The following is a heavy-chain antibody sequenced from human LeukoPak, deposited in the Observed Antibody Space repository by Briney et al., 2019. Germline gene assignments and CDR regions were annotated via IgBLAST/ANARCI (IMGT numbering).Heavy chain of an antibody. CDR1: GDSISSGSYY. CDR3: ARDRYYYDSSARYFDY. V-gene: IGHV4-61*02. J-gene: IGHJ4*02. CDR2: IHTSGST. D-gene: IGHD3-22*01. Sequence: PSETLSLTCTVSGDSISSGSYYWSWIRQPAGKGLEWIGRIHTSGSTNYSPSLKSRVTMSVDTSKNQFSLKLSSVTAADTAVYYCARDRYYYDSSARYFDYWGQGTLVTVSS.